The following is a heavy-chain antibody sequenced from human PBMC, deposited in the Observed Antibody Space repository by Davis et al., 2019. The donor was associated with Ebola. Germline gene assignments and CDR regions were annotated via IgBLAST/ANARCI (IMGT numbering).Heavy chain of an antibody. Sequence: ASVKVSCKASGYTFTAYYMHWVRQAPGQGLEWMGWVSAYNGNTNYAQKFQGRVTMTTDTSTRTAYMELRSLTSDDTAMYYCARDYSGSTIEGFDYWGQGTLVTVSS. D-gene: IGHD1-26*01. CDR2: VSAYNGNT. V-gene: IGHV1-18*01. CDR1: GYTFTAYY. CDR3: ARDYSGSTIEGFDY. J-gene: IGHJ4*02.